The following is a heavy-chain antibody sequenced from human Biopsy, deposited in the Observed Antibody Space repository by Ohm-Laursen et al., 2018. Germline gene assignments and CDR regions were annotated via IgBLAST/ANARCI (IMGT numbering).Heavy chain of an antibody. D-gene: IGHD6-19*01. J-gene: IGHJ4*02. CDR2: VYYTGTT. CDR3: ARDTSGWPRTFDH. V-gene: IGHV4-59*08. CDR1: GGSISSYH. Sequence: SETLSLTCSVSGGSISSYHWTWIRQPPGKGLEWLGYVYYTGTTNYNPSLESSVTMSLDSSKNLFSLRRTSVTAADTAVYYCARDTSGWPRTFDHWGQGALVTVSS.